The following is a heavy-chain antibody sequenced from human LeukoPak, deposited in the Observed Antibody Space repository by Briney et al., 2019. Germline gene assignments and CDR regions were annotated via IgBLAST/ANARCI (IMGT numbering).Heavy chain of an antibody. CDR2: IYSGGST. J-gene: IGHJ4*02. D-gene: IGHD2-2*01. Sequence: GGSLRLSCAASGFTVSTYYMTWVRQAPVTGLDCVSVIYSGGSTYYADSVKGRFTVSRDNSKNTLYLQMNSLRAEDTAMYYCARGLGYCTSTTCLLPFDYWGQGTLVTVSS. CDR3: ARGLGYCTSTTCLLPFDY. V-gene: IGHV3-53*01. CDR1: GFTVSTYY.